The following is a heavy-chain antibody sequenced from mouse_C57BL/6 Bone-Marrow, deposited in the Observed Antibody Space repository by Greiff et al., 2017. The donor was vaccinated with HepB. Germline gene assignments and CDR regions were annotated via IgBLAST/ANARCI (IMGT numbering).Heavy chain of an antibody. CDR2: IHPNSGST. D-gene: IGHD1-1*01. J-gene: IGHJ3*01. CDR3: AREVYGSSFAY. V-gene: IGHV1-64*01. CDR1: GYTFTSYW. Sequence: QVQLKQPGAELVKPGASVKLSCKASGYTFTSYWMHWVKQRPGQGLEWIGMIHPNSGSTNYNEKFKSKATLTVDKSSSTAYMQLSSLTSEDSAVYYCAREVYGSSFAYWGQGTLVTVSA.